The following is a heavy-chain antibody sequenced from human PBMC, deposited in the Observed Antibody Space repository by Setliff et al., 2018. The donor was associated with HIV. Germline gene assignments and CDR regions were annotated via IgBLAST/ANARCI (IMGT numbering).Heavy chain of an antibody. CDR2: LHLSGDT. D-gene: IGHD3-10*01. Sequence: SETLSLTCTVSGDSINSGTYYWSWIRQPAGKGLEWIGRLHLSGDTNYNPSLKSRVTMSIVTSKNQFSLKLSSVTAADTAVYYCARDNSYYYGSGSHYWYGMDVWGQGTTVTVSS. CDR1: GDSINSGTYY. CDR3: ARDNSYYYGSGSHYWYGMDV. J-gene: IGHJ6*01. V-gene: IGHV4-61*02.